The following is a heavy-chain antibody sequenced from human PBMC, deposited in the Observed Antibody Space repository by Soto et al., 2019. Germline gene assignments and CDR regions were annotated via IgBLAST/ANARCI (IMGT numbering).Heavy chain of an antibody. Sequence: GGSLRLSCAASGFTFTTYAFHWVRQAPGKALEWVALISYDGSGKYYADSVKGRFTISRDSSKNTVSLQMNSLRTDDTAVYYCAREVTGATNLWGQGTLVTVSS. CDR2: ISYDGSGK. D-gene: IGHD2-8*02. V-gene: IGHV3-30-3*01. CDR3: AREVTGATNL. CDR1: GFTFTTYA. J-gene: IGHJ4*02.